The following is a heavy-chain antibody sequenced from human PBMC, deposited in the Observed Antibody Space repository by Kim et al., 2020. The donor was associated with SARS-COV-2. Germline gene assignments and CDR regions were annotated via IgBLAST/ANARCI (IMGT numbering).Heavy chain of an antibody. Sequence: GGSLRLSCAASGFTFSSYGMHWVRQAPGKGLEWVAVISYDGSNKYYADSVKGRFTISRDNSKNTLYLQMNSLRAEDKAVYYCAKDRGGYYDSSGYPDYWGQGTLVTVSS. CDR1: GFTFSSYG. D-gene: IGHD3-22*01. V-gene: IGHV3-30*18. CDR2: ISYDGSNK. J-gene: IGHJ4*02. CDR3: AKDRGGYYDSSGYPDY.